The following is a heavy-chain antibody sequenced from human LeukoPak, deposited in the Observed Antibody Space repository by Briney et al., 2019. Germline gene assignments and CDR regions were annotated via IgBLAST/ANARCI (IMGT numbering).Heavy chain of an antibody. CDR3: AKRGRGYWYFDL. CDR1: GFTFSSYE. J-gene: IGHJ2*01. Sequence: GGSLRLSCAASGFTFSSYEMNWVRQATGKGLEWVSYISSSGSTIYYADSVKGRFTISRDNSKNTLYLQMNSLRAEDTAVYYCAKRGRGYWYFDLWGRGTLVTVSS. V-gene: IGHV3-48*03. CDR2: ISSSGSTI. D-gene: IGHD3-10*01.